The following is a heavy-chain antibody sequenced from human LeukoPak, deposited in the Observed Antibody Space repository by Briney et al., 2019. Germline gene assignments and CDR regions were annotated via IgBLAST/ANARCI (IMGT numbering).Heavy chain of an antibody. J-gene: IGHJ4*02. Sequence: PSETLSLTCTVSGGSISSGGYYWSWIRQPPGKGLEWIGYIYHSGSTYYNPSLKSRVTISVDRSKNQFSLKLSSVTAADTAVYYCARGLAAAGFFDYWGQGTLVTVSS. CDR2: IYHSGST. CDR1: GGSISSGGYY. CDR3: ARGLAAAGFFDY. D-gene: IGHD6-13*01. V-gene: IGHV4-30-2*01.